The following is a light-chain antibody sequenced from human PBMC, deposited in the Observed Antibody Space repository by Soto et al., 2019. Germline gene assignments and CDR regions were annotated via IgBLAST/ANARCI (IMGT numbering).Light chain of an antibody. J-gene: IGKJ3*01. CDR1: QSVSNSQ. CDR2: DAS. V-gene: IGKV3-20*01. Sequence: EIVLTQSPGTQSLSPGERATLSCRASQSVSNSQLAWYQQKPGQAPRLLIKDASNRATGIPDRFSGSGSGTDFTLTISRLEPEDFAVYYCQQYGNSPFSFGPGTKVDIK. CDR3: QQYGNSPFS.